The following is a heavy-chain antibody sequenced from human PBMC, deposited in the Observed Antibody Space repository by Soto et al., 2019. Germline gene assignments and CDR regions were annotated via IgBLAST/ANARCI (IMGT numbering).Heavy chain of an antibody. CDR2: IYYSGST. CDR1: GGSISSYY. J-gene: IGHJ4*02. Sequence: SETLSLTCTVSGGSISSYYWSWIRQPPGKGLEWIGYIYYSGSTNYNPSLKSRVTISVDTSKNQFSLKLSSVTAADTAVYYCARRSPDTAMVTSDYWGQGTLVTVSS. D-gene: IGHD5-18*01. CDR3: ARRSPDTAMVTSDY. V-gene: IGHV4-59*01.